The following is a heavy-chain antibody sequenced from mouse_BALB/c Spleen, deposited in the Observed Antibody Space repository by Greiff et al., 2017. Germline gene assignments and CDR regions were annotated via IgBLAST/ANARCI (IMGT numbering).Heavy chain of an antibody. CDR3: AREGFYYYAMDY. V-gene: IGHV5-6-3*01. Sequence: EVQGVESGGGLVQPGGSLKLSCAASGFTFSSYGMSWVRQTPDKRLELVATINSNGGSTYYPDSVKGRFTISRDNAKNTLYLQMSSLKSEDTAMYYCAREGFYYYAMDYWGQGTSVTVSS. CDR2: INSNGGST. J-gene: IGHJ4*01. CDR1: GFTFSSYG.